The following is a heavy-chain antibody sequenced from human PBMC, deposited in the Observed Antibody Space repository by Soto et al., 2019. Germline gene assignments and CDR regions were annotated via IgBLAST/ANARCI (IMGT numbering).Heavy chain of an antibody. J-gene: IGHJ6*02. CDR2: IYPGDSDT. D-gene: IGHD3-3*01. V-gene: IGHV5-51*01. Sequence: LGESLKISCKGSGYSFTSYWIGWVRQMPGKGLEWMGIIYPGDSDTRYSPSFQGQVTISADKSISTAYLQWSSLKASDTAMYYCARQGREYDFWSGYPTPSYYYYGMDVWGQGTTVTVS. CDR3: ARQGREYDFWSGYPTPSYYYYGMDV. CDR1: GYSFTSYW.